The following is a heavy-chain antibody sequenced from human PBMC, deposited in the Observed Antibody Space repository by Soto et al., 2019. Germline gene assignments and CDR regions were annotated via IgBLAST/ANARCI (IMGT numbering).Heavy chain of an antibody. Sequence: QVQLVQSGTEVKKPGASVKVSCKASGGTFSRSGFHWVRQAPGQGLEWMGMIVPSVDTTNYAQKFQARVKISADQFTSTVYMELRSLRSEDTAVYYCARCPQPPDTADTYAVDVWGQGTRVIVSS. J-gene: IGHJ6*02. CDR2: IVPSVDTT. CDR1: GGTFSRSG. D-gene: IGHD5-18*01. V-gene: IGHV1-69*18. CDR3: ARCPQPPDTADTYAVDV.